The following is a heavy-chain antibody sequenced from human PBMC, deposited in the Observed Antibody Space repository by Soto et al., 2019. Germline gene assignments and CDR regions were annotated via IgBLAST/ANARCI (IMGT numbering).Heavy chain of an antibody. D-gene: IGHD6-13*01. CDR3: AKGLTTYSSSWYDGVD. V-gene: IGHV3-23*01. CDR1: GFTFSSYA. CDR2: ISGSGGST. J-gene: IGHJ4*02. Sequence: EVQLLESGGGLVQPGGSLRLSCAASGFTFSSYAMSWVRQAPGKGLEWVSAISGSGGSTNYADSVKGRFTISRDNSKNTLYLQMNSLRAEDTAVYYCAKGLTTYSSSWYDGVDWGQGTLVTVSS.